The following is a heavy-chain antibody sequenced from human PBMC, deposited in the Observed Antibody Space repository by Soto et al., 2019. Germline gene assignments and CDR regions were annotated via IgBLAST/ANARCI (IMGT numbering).Heavy chain of an antibody. J-gene: IGHJ2*01. D-gene: IGHD3-22*01. Sequence: QVQLQESGPGLVKPSETLSLTCSVSGGSVSNASFYWTWIRQAPGTGLEYIGYIFYTGVTNSNPSLGSRVTISLDTSKNHFSLKLNSMTAADTAVYYCVRVLDSSWYADLWGRGTLVTVSS. CDR1: GGSVSNASFY. V-gene: IGHV4-61*03. CDR2: IFYTGVT. CDR3: VRVLDSSWYADL.